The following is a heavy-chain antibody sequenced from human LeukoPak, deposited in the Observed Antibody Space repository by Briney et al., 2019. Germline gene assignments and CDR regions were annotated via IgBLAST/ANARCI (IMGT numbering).Heavy chain of an antibody. D-gene: IGHD5-12*01. J-gene: IGHJ5*02. V-gene: IGHV3-48*02. CDR1: GFTLSTYN. CDR3: AGATGGYAKWFDP. Sequence: PGGSLRLSCAASGFTLSTYNMNWVRQAPGKGLEWVTYISSSSRTIFYADSVKGRFTISRDNAKNSLYLQMNSLRDEDTALYYCAGATGGYAKWFDPWGQGTLVTVSS. CDR2: ISSSSRTI.